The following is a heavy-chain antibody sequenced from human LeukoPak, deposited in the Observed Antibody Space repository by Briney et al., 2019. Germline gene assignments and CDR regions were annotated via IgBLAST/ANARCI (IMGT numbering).Heavy chain of an antibody. D-gene: IGHD3-3*01. CDR1: GFTFSNYW. V-gene: IGHV3-7*04. Sequence: GGSLRLSCAASGFTFSNYWLSWVRQAPGKGLEWVANIKQDGSETYYVDSEKGRFIVSRDNAKNSLYLHMSSLRADDTAVYYCARVSAIWSGYYRDYWGQGTLVTVSS. CDR2: IKQDGSET. CDR3: ARVSAIWSGYYRDY. J-gene: IGHJ4*02.